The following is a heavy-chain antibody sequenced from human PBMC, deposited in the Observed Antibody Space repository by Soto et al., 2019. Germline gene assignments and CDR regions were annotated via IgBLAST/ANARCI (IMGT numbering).Heavy chain of an antibody. J-gene: IGHJ6*03. D-gene: IGHD2-2*01. Sequence: GASVKVSCKASGYTFTSYYMHWVRQAPGQGLEWMGIINPSGGSTSYAQKFQGRVTMTRDTSTSTVYMELSSLRSEDTAVYYCASSDLLYCSSTSCQRDYYYYMDVWGKGTTVTVSS. CDR2: INPSGGST. CDR3: ASSDLLYCSSTSCQRDYYYYMDV. CDR1: GYTFTSYY. V-gene: IGHV1-46*03.